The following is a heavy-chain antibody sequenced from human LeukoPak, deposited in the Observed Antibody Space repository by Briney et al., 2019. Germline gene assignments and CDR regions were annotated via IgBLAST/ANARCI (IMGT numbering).Heavy chain of an antibody. V-gene: IGHV3-30*04. CDR3: AREQLAVTRSTSWFDP. CDR1: GFTFSSYA. Sequence: GGSLRLSCAASGFTFSSYAMHRVRQAPGKGLEWGAVISYDGSNKYYADSVKGRFTISRDNSKNTLYLQMNSLRAEDTAVYYCAREQLAVTRSTSWFDPWGQGTLVTVSS. D-gene: IGHD4-17*01. J-gene: IGHJ5*02. CDR2: ISYDGSNK.